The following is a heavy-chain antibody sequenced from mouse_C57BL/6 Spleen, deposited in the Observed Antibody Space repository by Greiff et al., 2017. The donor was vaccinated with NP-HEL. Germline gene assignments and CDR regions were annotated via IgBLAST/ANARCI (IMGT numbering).Heavy chain of an antibody. V-gene: IGHV1-50*01. Sequence: QVHVKQSGAELVKPGASVKLSCKASGYTFTSYWMQWVKQRPGQGLEWIGEIDPSDSYTNYNQKFKGKATLTVDTSSSTAYMQLSSLTSEDSAVYYCARGNGYYFDYWGQGTTLTVAS. CDR2: IDPSDSYT. CDR1: GYTFTSYW. CDR3: ARGNGYYFDY. J-gene: IGHJ2*01.